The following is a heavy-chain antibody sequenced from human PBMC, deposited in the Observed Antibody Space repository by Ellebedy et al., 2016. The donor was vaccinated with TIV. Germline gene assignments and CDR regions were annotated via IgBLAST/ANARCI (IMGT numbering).Heavy chain of an antibody. J-gene: IGHJ3*01. CDR2: INHSGRT. CDR3: ARVGNTAMVP. D-gene: IGHD5-18*01. CDR1: GGSFSGYY. V-gene: IGHV4-34*01. Sequence: MPSETLSLTCAVYGGSFSGYYWSWIRQPPGKGLEWIGEINHSGRTNYNPSLKSRATISLDTSKNHFSLNMSSVTAADTAVYYCARVGNTAMVPWGQGTMVTVSS.